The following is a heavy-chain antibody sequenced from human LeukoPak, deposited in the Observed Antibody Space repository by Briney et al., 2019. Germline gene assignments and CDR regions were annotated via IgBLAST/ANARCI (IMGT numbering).Heavy chain of an antibody. Sequence: PGGSLRLSCAASGFIFSGYAMHSVRQAPGKGLEWVAVISYDGSNKYYADSVKGRFTISRDNSKNTLYLQMNSLRAEDTAVYYCAREFSSSSGACFDYWGQGSLVTVSS. CDR2: ISYDGSNK. CDR3: AREFSSSSGACFDY. CDR1: GFIFSGYA. J-gene: IGHJ4*02. V-gene: IGHV3-30*17. D-gene: IGHD6-6*01.